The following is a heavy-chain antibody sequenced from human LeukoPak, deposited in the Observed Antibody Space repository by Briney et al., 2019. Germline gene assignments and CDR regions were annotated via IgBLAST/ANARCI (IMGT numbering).Heavy chain of an antibody. CDR1: GGSISSYY. CDR3: ARDFGRVHAFDI. CDR2: IYHSGST. Sequence: PSETLSLTCTVSGGSISSYYWSWIRQPPGKGLEWIGSIYHSGSTYYNPSLKSRVTISVDTSKNQFSLKLSSVTAADTAVYYCARDFGRVHAFDIWGQGTMVTVSS. V-gene: IGHV4-38-2*02. J-gene: IGHJ3*02. D-gene: IGHD3-10*01.